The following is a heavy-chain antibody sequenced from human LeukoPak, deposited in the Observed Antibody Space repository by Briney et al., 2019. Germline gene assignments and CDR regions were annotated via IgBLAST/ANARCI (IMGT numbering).Heavy chain of an antibody. V-gene: IGHV1-69*06. CDR3: EFWSGYRDY. Sequence: ASVKVSCKASGGIFSSYAISWVRQAPGQGLEWMGGIIPIFGTANYAQKFQGRVTITADKSTSTAYMELSSLRSEDTAVCYCEFWSGYRDYWGQGTLVTASS. CDR2: IIPIFGTA. D-gene: IGHD3-3*01. J-gene: IGHJ4*02. CDR1: GGIFSSYA.